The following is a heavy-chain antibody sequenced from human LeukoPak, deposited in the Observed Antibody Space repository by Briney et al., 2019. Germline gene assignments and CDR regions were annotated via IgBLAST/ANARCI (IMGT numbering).Heavy chain of an antibody. J-gene: IGHJ6*02. Sequence: PSETLSLTCAVYGGSFSGYYWSWIRQPPGKGLEWIGSIYYSGSTYYNPSLKSRVTISVDTSKNQFSLKLSSVTAADTAVYYCARRRPVTNYYYYGMDVWGQGTTVTVSS. CDR1: GGSFSGYY. CDR2: IYYSGST. D-gene: IGHD5-18*01. V-gene: IGHV4-34*01. CDR3: ARRRPVTNYYYYGMDV.